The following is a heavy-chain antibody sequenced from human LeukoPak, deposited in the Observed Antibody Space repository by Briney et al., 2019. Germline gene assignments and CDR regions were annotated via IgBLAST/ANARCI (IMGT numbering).Heavy chain of an antibody. V-gene: IGHV1-2*02. CDR3: ARDLLAMVRGVIIGAVGY. D-gene: IGHD3-10*01. J-gene: IGHJ4*02. CDR1: GYTFTGYY. CDR2: INPNSGGT. Sequence: GASVKVSCKASGYTFTGYYMHWVRQVPGQGLEWMGWINPNSGGTNYAQKFQGRVTMTRDTSISTAYMELSRLRSDDTAVYYCARDLLAMVRGVIIGAVGYWGQGTLVTVSS.